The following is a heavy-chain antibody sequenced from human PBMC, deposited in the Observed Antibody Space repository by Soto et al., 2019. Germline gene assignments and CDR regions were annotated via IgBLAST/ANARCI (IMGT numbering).Heavy chain of an antibody. D-gene: IGHD4-17*01. CDR3: ARDMTTVTFDAFDI. Sequence: GASVKVSCKASGYTFTSYGISWVRQAPGQGLEWMGWISAYNGNTNYAQKLQGRVTMTTDTSTSTAYMELRSLRSDDTAAYYCARDMTTVTFDAFDIWGQGTMVTVSS. CDR1: GYTFTSYG. CDR2: ISAYNGNT. J-gene: IGHJ3*02. V-gene: IGHV1-18*01.